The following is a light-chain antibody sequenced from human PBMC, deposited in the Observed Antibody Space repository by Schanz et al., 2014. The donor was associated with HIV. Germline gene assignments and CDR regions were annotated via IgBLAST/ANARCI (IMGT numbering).Light chain of an antibody. CDR3: SSYAGNNNVI. V-gene: IGLV2-14*02. Sequence: QSALTQPASVSGSPGQSITISCTGTSSDVGHYNLVSWYQQHPGKAPKVMIYEVSKRPSGVSNRFSGSKSGNTASLTVSGLQAEDEADYYCSSYAGNNNVIFGGGTKVTVL. J-gene: IGLJ2*01. CDR1: SSDVGHYNL. CDR2: EVS.